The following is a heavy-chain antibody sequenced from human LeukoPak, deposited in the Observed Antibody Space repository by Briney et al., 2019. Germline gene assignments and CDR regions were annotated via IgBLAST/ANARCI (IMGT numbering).Heavy chain of an antibody. D-gene: IGHD2-8*01. CDR2: VYPGDSYT. CDR1: GFSFTNYW. Sequence: GESLNISCKGSGFSFTNYWIGWMRQINGKGLEWMGIVYPGDSYTTYSPSFQGQVTISADKSITTAYLQWSSLKASDTAMYYCARRRTNDAFDIWGQGTMVTVSS. J-gene: IGHJ3*02. CDR3: ARRRTNDAFDI. V-gene: IGHV5-51*01.